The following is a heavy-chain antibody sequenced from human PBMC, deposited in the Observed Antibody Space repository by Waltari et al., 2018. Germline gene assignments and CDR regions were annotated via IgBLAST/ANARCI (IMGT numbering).Heavy chain of an antibody. J-gene: IGHJ4*02. D-gene: IGHD3-16*01. CDR2: INAGKGNT. V-gene: IGHV1-3*01. CDR1: GYTFTSYA. Sequence: QVQLVQSGAEVKKPGASVKVSCKASGYTFTSYAMHWVRQAPGQRLEWMGWINAGKGNTKYSQKFQGRVTITRDTSASTAYMELSSLRSEDTAVYYCAREPLGAAFDYWGQGTLVTVSS. CDR3: AREPLGAAFDY.